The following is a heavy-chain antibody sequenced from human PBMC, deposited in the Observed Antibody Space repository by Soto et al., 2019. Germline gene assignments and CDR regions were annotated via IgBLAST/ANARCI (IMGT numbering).Heavy chain of an antibody. CDR3: TRLEGIWPESEPYNWFDP. V-gene: IGHV3-23*01. D-gene: IGHD3-10*01. CDR2: ITGSGGST. Sequence: PGGSLRLSCAASRFTFSSYAMSGVRQPPGKGLEWVSSITGSGGSTYNADSVKGRFTISRDNSKNTLFLQMNSLKTEDTAVYYCTRLEGIWPESEPYNWFDPWGQGTLVTVSS. J-gene: IGHJ5*02. CDR1: RFTFSSYA.